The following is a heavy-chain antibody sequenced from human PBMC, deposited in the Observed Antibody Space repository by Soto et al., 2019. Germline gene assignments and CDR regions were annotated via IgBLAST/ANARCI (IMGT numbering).Heavy chain of an antibody. CDR2: ISNDGMNT. J-gene: IGHJ1*01. V-gene: IGHV3-30-3*02. CDR3: AKGLRFMEH. CDR1: GFTFSSYA. D-gene: IGHD1-1*01. Sequence: SLRLSCVASGFTFSSYALHWVRQAPGKGLEWVALISNDGMNTFYADSVKGRMTVSRDKAENTMYLQMNSLTAEDTAVYYCAKGLRFMEHWGQGTVVTVSS.